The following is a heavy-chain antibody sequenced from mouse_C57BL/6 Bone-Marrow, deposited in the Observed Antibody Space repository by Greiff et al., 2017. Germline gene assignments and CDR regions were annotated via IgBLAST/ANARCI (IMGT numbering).Heavy chain of an antibody. CDR1: GYTFTSYW. Sequence: VQLQQPGAELVKPGASVKMSCKASGYTFTSYWITWVKQRPGQGPEWIGDIYPGSGSTNYNEKFKSKATLTVDTSSSTAYMQLSSLTSEDSAVYYCARSYYYGSRFDYWGQGTTLTVSS. V-gene: IGHV1-55*01. CDR2: IYPGSGST. J-gene: IGHJ2*01. D-gene: IGHD1-1*01. CDR3: ARSYYYGSRFDY.